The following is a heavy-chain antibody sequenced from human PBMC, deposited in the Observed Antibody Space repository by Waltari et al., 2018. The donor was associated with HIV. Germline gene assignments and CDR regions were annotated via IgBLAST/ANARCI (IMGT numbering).Heavy chain of an antibody. CDR1: GFIFDDLG. V-gene: IGHV3-9*01. CDR3: ARGPLYNWFDP. J-gene: IGHJ5*02. CDR2: ISWNSSHV. Sequence: EVQLVESGGGLVQHGRSLRCSCKDSGFIFDDLGMHWVRQTPGKGLEWVSSISWNSSHVRDADSVKGRFTIARDNAKNSLYLQMNSLRLEDTAFYYCARGPLYNWFDPWGQGTLVTVSS. D-gene: IGHD3-10*01.